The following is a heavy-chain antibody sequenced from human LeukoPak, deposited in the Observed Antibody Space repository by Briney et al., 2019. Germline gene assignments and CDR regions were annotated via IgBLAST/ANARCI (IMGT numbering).Heavy chain of an antibody. CDR3: ASPPLSSAMYYAH. CDR1: GYNFSGHY. CDR2: IKPSNGDT. D-gene: IGHD1-26*01. Sequence: ASVKVSCKASGYNFSGHYMHWVRQAPGQGLEWMGWIKPSNGDTKYAQNFQGRVTMTRDTSISTAYMELSSLRSDDTAVYYCASPPLSSAMYYAHWGQGTLVNVSS. V-gene: IGHV1-2*02. J-gene: IGHJ4*02.